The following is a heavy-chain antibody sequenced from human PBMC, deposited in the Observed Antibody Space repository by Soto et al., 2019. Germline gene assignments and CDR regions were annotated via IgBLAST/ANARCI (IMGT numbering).Heavy chain of an antibody. Sequence: QITLKESGPTLVKPTQTLTLTCTFSGFSLTTSGVGVGWIRQPPGKALEGLALIYWDADKRYSPSLKSRLTIPKHTSQNHVVRTRTRMDPADTATYFCAHRTTTVTWWFDPWGQGTMVTGSS. CDR2: IYWDADK. CDR1: GFSLTTSGVG. CDR3: AHRTTTVTWWFDP. J-gene: IGHJ5*02. D-gene: IGHD4-17*01. V-gene: IGHV2-5*02.